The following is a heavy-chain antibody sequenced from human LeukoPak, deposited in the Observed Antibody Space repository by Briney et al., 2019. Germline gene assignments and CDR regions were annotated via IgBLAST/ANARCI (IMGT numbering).Heavy chain of an antibody. Sequence: GGSLRLSCAASGFTFSSYSMNWVRQAPGKGLEWVSSISSSSSYIYYADSVKGRFTISRDNSKNMLYLQMNSLRAEDAAVYYCAKAPLRSCSGAICYPFDYWGQGTLVTVSS. V-gene: IGHV3-21*04. CDR3: AKAPLRSCSGAICYPFDY. CDR1: GFTFSSYS. D-gene: IGHD2-15*01. CDR2: ISSSSSYI. J-gene: IGHJ4*02.